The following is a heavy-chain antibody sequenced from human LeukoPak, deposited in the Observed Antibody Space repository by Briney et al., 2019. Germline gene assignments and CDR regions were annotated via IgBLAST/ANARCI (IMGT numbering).Heavy chain of an antibody. CDR1: GGSISSSSYY. CDR3: ARAVGDSGHGRYFDY. CDR2: IYYSGST. V-gene: IGHV4-39*07. D-gene: IGHD5-12*01. J-gene: IGHJ4*02. Sequence: SETLSLTCTVSGGSISSSSYYWGWIRQPPGKGLEWIGSIYYSGSTYYNPSLKSRVTISVDTSKNQFSLRLNSVTAADTAVYYCARAVGDSGHGRYFDYWGQGTLVTVST.